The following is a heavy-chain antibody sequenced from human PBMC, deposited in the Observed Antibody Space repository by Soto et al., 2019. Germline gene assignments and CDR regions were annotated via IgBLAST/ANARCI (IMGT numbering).Heavy chain of an antibody. D-gene: IGHD3-9*01. CDR1: GYPFIKYG. J-gene: IGHJ5*02. CDR2: IKADSGYT. V-gene: IGHV1-18*04. Sequence: QIQLVQSAAEVKKPGASVRVSCKAYGYPFIKYGISWIRQAPEQGLEWMGGIKADSGYTNYAQKFQGRVTMTADTASDTAFMELRSLILDDTAVYFCATSYDTGFDPWGKGTLVSVSS. CDR3: ATSYDTGFDP.